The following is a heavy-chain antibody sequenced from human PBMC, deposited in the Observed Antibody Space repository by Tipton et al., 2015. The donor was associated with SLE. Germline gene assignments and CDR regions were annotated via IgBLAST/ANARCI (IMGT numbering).Heavy chain of an antibody. D-gene: IGHD6-25*01. CDR2: IYNSGGT. Sequence: TLSLTCIVSGGSISRGTYYWSWIRHHPRKGPEWIGYIYNSGGTYYNPSLKSRVTISIDTSRNQFSLNLNSVTAADTALYYCARAAAGNSEYFDYWGHGTLVTVSS. V-gene: IGHV4-31*03. CDR1: GGSISRGTYY. CDR3: ARAAAGNSEYFDY. J-gene: IGHJ4*01.